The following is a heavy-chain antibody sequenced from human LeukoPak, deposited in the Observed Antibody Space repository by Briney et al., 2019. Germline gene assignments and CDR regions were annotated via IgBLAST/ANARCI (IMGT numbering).Heavy chain of an antibody. CDR3: ARTLSRWDDAFDI. J-gene: IGHJ3*02. Sequence: GGSQRLSCAASGFTFSSYAMHWVRQAPGKELEWVAVISYDGSNKYYADSVKGRFTISRDNSKNTLYLQMNSLRAEDTAVYYCARTLSRWDDAFDIWGQGTMVTVSS. V-gene: IGHV3-30*04. CDR1: GFTFSSYA. CDR2: ISYDGSNK. D-gene: IGHD1-26*01.